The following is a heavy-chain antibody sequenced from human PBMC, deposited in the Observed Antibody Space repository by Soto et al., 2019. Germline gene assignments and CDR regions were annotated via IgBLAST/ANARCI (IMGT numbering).Heavy chain of an antibody. CDR2: ISADGGGT. CDR3: VKCNVLVTTSGGWCNWFDP. Sequence: QLLESGGGLVQRGGSLRLSCTASDFTFANFAMSWVRQAPGKGLEWVSGISADGGGTYSAASVKGRFTVSRDNSKKTIFFQLNSLRDEDTAVYYCVKCNVLVTTSGGWCNWFDPWGQGTPVTVSS. D-gene: IGHD2-21*02. CDR1: DFTFANFA. V-gene: IGHV3-23*01. J-gene: IGHJ5*02.